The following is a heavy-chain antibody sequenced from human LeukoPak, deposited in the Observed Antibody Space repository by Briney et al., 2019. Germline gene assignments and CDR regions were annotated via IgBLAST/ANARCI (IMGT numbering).Heavy chain of an antibody. J-gene: IGHJ4*02. V-gene: IGHV1-46*01. CDR1: GYTFTGYY. D-gene: IGHD5/OR15-5a*01. CDR3: AGSFYDLLVYFDY. CDR2: INPSGDTT. Sequence: ASVKVSCKASGYTFTGYYMHWVRQAPGQGLEWMGVINPSGDTTTYAQKFQGRVTMTRGMSTSTVYMELSSLRSEDTAVYYCAGSFYDLLVYFDYWGQGTLVTVSS.